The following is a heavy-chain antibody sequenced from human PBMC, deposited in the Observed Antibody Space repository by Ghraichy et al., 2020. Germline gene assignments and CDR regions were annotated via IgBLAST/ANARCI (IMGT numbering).Heavy chain of an antibody. Sequence: LSLTCAASGFTFSSYEMNWVRQAPGKGLEWVSYISSSGSTIYYADSVKGRFTISRDNAKNSLYLQMNSLRAEDTAVYYCATAYYDSSGYTGGFDPWGQGTLVTVSS. D-gene: IGHD3-22*01. CDR2: ISSSGSTI. V-gene: IGHV3-48*03. CDR1: GFTFSSYE. J-gene: IGHJ5*02. CDR3: ATAYYDSSGYTGGFDP.